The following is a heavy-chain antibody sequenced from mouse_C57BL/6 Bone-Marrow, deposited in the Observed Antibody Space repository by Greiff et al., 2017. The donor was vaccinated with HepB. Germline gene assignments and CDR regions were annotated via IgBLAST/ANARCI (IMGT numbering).Heavy chain of an antibody. CDR2: ISSGGSYT. D-gene: IGHD5-1*01. CDR3: ARHRYEYPWYFDV. CDR1: GFTFSSYG. J-gene: IGHJ1*03. Sequence: EVQRVESGGDLVKPGGSLKLSCAASGFTFSSYGMSWVRQTPDKRLEWVATISSGGSYTYYPDSVKGRFTISRDNAKNTLYLQMSSLKSEDTAMYYCARHRYEYPWYFDVWGTGTTVTVSS. V-gene: IGHV5-6*01.